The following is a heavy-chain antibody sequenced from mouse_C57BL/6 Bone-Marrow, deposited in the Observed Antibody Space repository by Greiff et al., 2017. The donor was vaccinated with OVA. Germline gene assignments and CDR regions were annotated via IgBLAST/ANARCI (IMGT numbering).Heavy chain of an antibody. J-gene: IGHJ2*01. CDR3: ARAIYFDY. Sequence: VQLQQPGAELVRPGTSVKMSCKASGYTFTNYWIGWAKQRPGHGLEWIGDIYPGGGYTNYNEKFKGKATLTADKSSSTAYMQFSSLTSEDAAIYYCARAIYFDYWGQGTTLTVSS. V-gene: IGHV1-63*01. CDR2: IYPGGGYT. CDR1: GYTFTNYW.